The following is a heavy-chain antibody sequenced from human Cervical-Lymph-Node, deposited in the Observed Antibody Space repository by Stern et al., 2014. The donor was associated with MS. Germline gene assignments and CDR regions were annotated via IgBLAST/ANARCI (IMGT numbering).Heavy chain of an antibody. V-gene: IGHV3-30*18. J-gene: IGHJ4*02. D-gene: IGHD6-19*01. CDR3: AKDGTGIAEAGFFDY. CDR2: ISYDGSNK. Sequence: VQLVESGGGVVQPGRTLRLSCAASGFTFSSYGMHWVRQPPGQGLEWVAVISYDGSNKYYADSVKGRVTISSDNSKNTLYLQMNSLRTEDTAVYYCAKDGTGIAEAGFFDYWGQGTLVTVSS. CDR1: GFTFSSYG.